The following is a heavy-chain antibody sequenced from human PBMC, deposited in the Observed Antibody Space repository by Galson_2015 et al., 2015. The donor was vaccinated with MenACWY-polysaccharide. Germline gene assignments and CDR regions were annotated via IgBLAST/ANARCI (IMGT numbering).Heavy chain of an antibody. CDR3: ARGAQRFFDY. J-gene: IGHJ4*02. V-gene: IGHV3-53*01. Sequence: SLRLSCAASGFNVGGLYMSWVRQAPGKRPEWVSIMYSGGFTEYADSVKGRFTISRDISKNTVYLQMNSLKVEDTAVYYCARGAQRFFDYWGQGRLVTVSA. CDR2: MYSGGFT. CDR1: GFNVGGLY.